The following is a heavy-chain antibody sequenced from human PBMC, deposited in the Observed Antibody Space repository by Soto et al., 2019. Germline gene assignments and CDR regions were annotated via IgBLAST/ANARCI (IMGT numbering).Heavy chain of an antibody. V-gene: IGHV3-48*01. Sequence: PGGSLRLSCAASGFTFSSYSMNWVRQAPGKGLEWVSYISSSSSTIYYADSVKDRFTISRDNAKNSLYLQMNSLRAEDTAVYYCARDDGITGTQQVGGAFDIWGQGTMVTVSS. J-gene: IGHJ3*02. D-gene: IGHD1-7*01. CDR3: ARDDGITGTQQVGGAFDI. CDR2: ISSSSSTI. CDR1: GFTFSSYS.